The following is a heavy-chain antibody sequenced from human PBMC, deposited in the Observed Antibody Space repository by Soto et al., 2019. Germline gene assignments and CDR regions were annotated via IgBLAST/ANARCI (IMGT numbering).Heavy chain of an antibody. J-gene: IGHJ6*02. Sequence: QVQLVESGGGLVKPGGSLRLSCAASGFTFSDYYMSWIRQAPGKGLEWVSYISSSGSTIYYADSVKGRFTISRDNAKNALYLQMNSLRAEDTAVYYFASLYGSGSYFGYYSGMDVWGQGTTVTVSS. V-gene: IGHV3-11*01. CDR1: GFTFSDYY. CDR2: ISSSGSTI. CDR3: ASLYGSGSYFGYYSGMDV. D-gene: IGHD3-10*01.